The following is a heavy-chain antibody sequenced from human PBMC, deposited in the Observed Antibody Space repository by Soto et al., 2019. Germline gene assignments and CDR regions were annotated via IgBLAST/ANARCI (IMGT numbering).Heavy chain of an antibody. CDR1: GVSVSSGSFY. V-gene: IGHV4-61*01. Sequence: SDTLSLTCTVSGVSVSSGSFYWAWIRQPPGKGLEWIGFGSYSGTTNYKLSLKSRVTISVDTSRSQISLKVSSLTAADTAVYYCARGATVTQYDYWGHGTQFTDSS. J-gene: IGHJ4*01. D-gene: IGHD4-17*01. CDR3: ARGATVTQYDY. CDR2: GSYSGTT.